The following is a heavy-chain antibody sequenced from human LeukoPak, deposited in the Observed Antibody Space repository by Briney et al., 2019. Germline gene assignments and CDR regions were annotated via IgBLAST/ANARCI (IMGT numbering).Heavy chain of an antibody. CDR3: ARYNSAWKTDDY. J-gene: IGHJ4*02. V-gene: IGHV3-7*03. CDR1: GFTFNSYW. CDR2: IKQDGSDK. Sequence: GSLRLSCEASGFTFNSYWMTWVRQAPGKGLEWVADIKQDGSDKYHAGSVKGRFTISRDNAKNSLYLQMNSLRAEDTAVYFCARYNSAWKTDDYWGQGTLVTVSS. D-gene: IGHD6-19*01.